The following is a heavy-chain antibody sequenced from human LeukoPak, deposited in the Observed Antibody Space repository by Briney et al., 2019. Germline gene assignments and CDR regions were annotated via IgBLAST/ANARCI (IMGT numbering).Heavy chain of an antibody. CDR3: AKSNGYGLVDI. CDR2: INHNGGT. D-gene: IGHD3-10*01. J-gene: IGHJ3*02. Sequence: SETLSLTCAVYGGSFSGYFWSWIRQPPGKGLEWIGDINHNGGTNYNPSLKSRVTISVDTSKSQFSLKLSSVTAADTAVYYCAKSNGYGLVDIWGQGTMVTVSS. CDR1: GGSFSGYF. V-gene: IGHV4-34*01.